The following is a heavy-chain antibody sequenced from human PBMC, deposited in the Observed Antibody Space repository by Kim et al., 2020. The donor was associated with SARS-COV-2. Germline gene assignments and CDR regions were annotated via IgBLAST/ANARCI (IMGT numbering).Heavy chain of an antibody. J-gene: IGHJ4*02. CDR2: ISYDGNNE. Sequence: GGSLRLSCVASGFTFSDYGMHWVRQAPGKGLEWVALISYDGNNEYYADSVKGRFTISRDNSKNTLYLQINSPGAEDTAVYYCAKVGDYWGQGTLVPVSS. V-gene: IGHV3-30*18. D-gene: IGHD3-3*01. CDR1: GFTFSDYG. CDR3: AKVGDY.